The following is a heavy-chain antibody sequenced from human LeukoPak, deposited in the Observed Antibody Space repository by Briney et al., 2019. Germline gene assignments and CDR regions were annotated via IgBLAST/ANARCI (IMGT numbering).Heavy chain of an antibody. CDR2: ISSSSSYI. CDR3: ARDGFPTVDTAMVYYFDY. Sequence: GGSLRLSCAASGFTFRCYHMNWVGQAPGKGLEWVPSISSSSSYIYYADSVKGRFTISRDNAKNSLYLQMNTLRAEDTAVYYCARDGFPTVDTAMVYYFDYWGEGTLVTVSS. CDR1: GFTFRCYH. V-gene: IGHV3-21*01. D-gene: IGHD5-18*01. J-gene: IGHJ4*02.